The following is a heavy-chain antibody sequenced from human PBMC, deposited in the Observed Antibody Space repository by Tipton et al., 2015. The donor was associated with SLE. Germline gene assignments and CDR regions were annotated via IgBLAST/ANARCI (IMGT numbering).Heavy chain of an antibody. CDR1: GGTFSSYA. CDR2: IIPIFGTA. Sequence: QSGAEVKKPGSSVKVSCKASGGTFSSYAISWVRQAPGQGLEWMGRIIPIFGTANYAQKFQGRVTMTRDTSISTAYMELSRLRSDDTAVYYCARGASDAFDIWGQGTMVTVSS. J-gene: IGHJ3*02. V-gene: IGHV1-69*05. CDR3: ARGASDAFDI. D-gene: IGHD1-26*01.